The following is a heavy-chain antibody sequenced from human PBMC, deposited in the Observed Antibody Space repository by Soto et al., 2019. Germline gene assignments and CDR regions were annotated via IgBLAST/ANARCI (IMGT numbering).Heavy chain of an antibody. V-gene: IGHV1-69*01. Sequence: QVQLVQSGAEVKKPGSSVKVSCKASGGTFSSYAISWVRQAPGQGLEWRGGIIPIFGTANYAQKFQGRVTITADESTSTAYMELSSLRSEDTAVYYCASQNSGYGGVSDYWGREPWSPSPQ. D-gene: IGHD5-12*01. CDR1: GGTFSSYA. J-gene: IGHJ4*02. CDR2: IIPIFGTA. CDR3: ASQNSGYGGVSDY.